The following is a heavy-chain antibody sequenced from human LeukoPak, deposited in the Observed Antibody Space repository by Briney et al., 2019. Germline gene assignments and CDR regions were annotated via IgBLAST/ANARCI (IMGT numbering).Heavy chain of an antibody. V-gene: IGHV4-59*01. D-gene: IGHD1-26*01. CDR3: ARGPYSGSYEFDY. CDR2: IYYRGST. J-gene: IGHJ4*02. CDR1: RGSIRRYY. Sequence: PSETLSLTCTLSRGSIRRYYWSWRRQPPGEGLERVGHIYYRGSTNYNPSLKSPVTISVDTSKNQFSLKLSSVTAADTAVYYCARGPYSGSYEFDYWGQGTLVTVSS.